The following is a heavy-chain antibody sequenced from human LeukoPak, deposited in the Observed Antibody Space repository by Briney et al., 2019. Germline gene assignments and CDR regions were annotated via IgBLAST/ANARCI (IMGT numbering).Heavy chain of an antibody. J-gene: IGHJ4*02. D-gene: IGHD7-27*01. CDR3: GRGHWGLDY. V-gene: IGHV3-48*03. CDR1: GFTFSSYE. CDR2: ISSSGSTI. Sequence: QSGGSLRLSCAASGFTFSSYEMNWVRQAPGKGLEWVSYISSSGSTIYYADSVKGRFTISRDNAKSSLYLQMNSLRAEDTAVYYCGRGHWGLDYWGQGALVTVSS.